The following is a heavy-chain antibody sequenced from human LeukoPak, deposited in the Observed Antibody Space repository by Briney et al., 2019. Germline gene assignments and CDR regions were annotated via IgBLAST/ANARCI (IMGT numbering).Heavy chain of an antibody. V-gene: IGHV1-58*01. Sequence: TSVKVSCKASGFTFTSSAVQWVRQARGQRHEWIGWIVVGSGNTNYAQKFQERVTITRDMSTSLVYMELSSLRSEDTAVYYCAAEAAYYYDSRDAFDVWGQGTMVTVSS. CDR3: AAEAAYYYDSRDAFDV. D-gene: IGHD3-22*01. CDR2: IVVGSGNT. J-gene: IGHJ3*01. CDR1: GFTFTSSA.